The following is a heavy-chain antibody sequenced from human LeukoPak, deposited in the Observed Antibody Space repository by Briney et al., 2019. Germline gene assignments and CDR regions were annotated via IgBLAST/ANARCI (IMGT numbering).Heavy chain of an antibody. CDR2: IYTSGST. D-gene: IGHD2-8*01. V-gene: IGHV4-4*07. J-gene: IGHJ5*02. CDR3: ARDAHYCPNGVCYDNSFDP. CDR1: GGSISSYY. Sequence: SETLSLTCTVSGGSISSYYWSWIRQPAGKGLEWIGRIYTSGSTNYNPSLKSRVTMSVDTSRNQFSLKLHSVTAADTAVYYCARDAHYCPNGVCYDNSFDPWGQGTQVTVSS.